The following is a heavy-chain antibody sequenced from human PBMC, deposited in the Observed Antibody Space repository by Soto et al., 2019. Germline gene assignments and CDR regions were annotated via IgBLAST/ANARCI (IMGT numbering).Heavy chain of an antibody. CDR3: AKDRRSTWSFDY. V-gene: IGHV3-30*18. CDR1: GFTFSSDG. CDR2: ISYDGSNK. J-gene: IGHJ4*02. Sequence: QVQLVETGGGVVQPGRSLRLSCAASGFTFSSDGMHWVRQAPGKGLEWVAVISYDGSNKYYADSVKGRFTISRDNSKNTRYLQMNSLRAEDTAVYYCAKDRRSTWSFDYWGLGTLVTVSS. D-gene: IGHD6-13*01.